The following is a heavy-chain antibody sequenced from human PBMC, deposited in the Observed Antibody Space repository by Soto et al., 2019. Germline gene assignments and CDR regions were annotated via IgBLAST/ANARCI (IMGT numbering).Heavy chain of an antibody. CDR1: GYTFTSYG. V-gene: IGHV1-18*01. CDR3: ARDMYYYGSGSYYRGFDY. J-gene: IGHJ4*02. CDR2: ISAYNGNT. Sequence: QVQLVQTGAEVKKPGASVKVSCKASGYTFTSYGISWVRQAPGQGLEWMGWISAYNGNTNYAQKLQGRVTMTTDTSTSTAYMELRSLRSDDTAVYYCARDMYYYGSGSYYRGFDYWGQGTLVTVSS. D-gene: IGHD3-10*01.